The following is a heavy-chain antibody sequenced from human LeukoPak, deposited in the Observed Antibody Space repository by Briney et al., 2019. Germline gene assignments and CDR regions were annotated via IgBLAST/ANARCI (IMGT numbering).Heavy chain of an antibody. J-gene: IGHJ6*03. CDR1: GYTFTSYG. D-gene: IGHD2-2*01. Sequence: ASVKVSCKASGYTFTSYGISWVRQAPGQGLEWMGWISAYNGNTNCAQKLQGRVTMTTDTSTSTAYMELRSLRSDDTAVYYCARVQGYCSSTSCHSGYYYYYMDVWGKGTTVTVSS. CDR2: ISAYNGNT. V-gene: IGHV1-18*01. CDR3: ARVQGYCSSTSCHSGYYYYYMDV.